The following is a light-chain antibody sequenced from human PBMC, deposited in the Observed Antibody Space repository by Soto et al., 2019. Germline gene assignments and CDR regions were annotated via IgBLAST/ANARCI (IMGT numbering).Light chain of an antibody. J-gene: IGKJ1*01. V-gene: IGKV3-11*01. CDR3: QQRTNLPPWT. Sequence: EIVLTQSPATLSLSPGERATLSCRASQSVGSYLAWYQQKPGQAPRLLTFDASYRATGIPARFSGSGSGTDFTLTISSLEPEDFVVYYCQQRTNLPPWTFGQGTKVEIK. CDR1: QSVGSY. CDR2: DAS.